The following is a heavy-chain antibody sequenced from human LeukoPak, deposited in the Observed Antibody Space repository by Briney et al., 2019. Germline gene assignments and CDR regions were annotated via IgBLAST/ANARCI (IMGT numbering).Heavy chain of an antibody. J-gene: IGHJ6*02. CDR1: GFTFSSYA. CDR3: ARDLIPYSGSYVSEDSYYYYGMDV. D-gene: IGHD1-26*01. V-gene: IGHV3-53*01. CDR2: IYSGGST. Sequence: QPGGSLRLSCAASGFTFSSYAMSWVRQAPGKGLEWVSVIYSGGSTYYADSVKGRFTISRDNSKNTLYLQMNSLRAEDTAVYYCARDLIPYSGSYVSEDSYYYYGMDVWGQGTTVTVSS.